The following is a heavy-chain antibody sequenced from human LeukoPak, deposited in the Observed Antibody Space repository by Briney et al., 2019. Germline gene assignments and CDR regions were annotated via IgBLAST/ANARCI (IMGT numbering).Heavy chain of an antibody. CDR1: GDSITSYY. CDR2: ISYSEGT. V-gene: IGHV4-59*08. Sequence: SETLSLTYTVSGDSITSYYWSWIRQPPGKGLEWIGSISYSEGTNYNPSLKSRVTISIDTSKNQFSLKLSSVTAADTAVYYCARRYYYDKARFDYWGQGTLVTVSS. D-gene: IGHD3-22*01. CDR3: ARRYYYDKARFDY. J-gene: IGHJ4*02.